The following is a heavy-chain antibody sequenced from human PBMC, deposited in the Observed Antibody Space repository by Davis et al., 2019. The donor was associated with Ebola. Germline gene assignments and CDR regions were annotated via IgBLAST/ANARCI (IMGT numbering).Heavy chain of an antibody. V-gene: IGHV3-69-1*01. D-gene: IGHD3-16*01. CDR2: ISGGYT. Sequence: GESLKISCAASGFPVSDNYMNWVRQAPGKGLEWVAYISGGYTYYAESVKGRFTISRDNAKNSLYLQMNSLRAEDTAVYYCARVVDYPLSWFDPWGQGTLVTVSS. CDR3: ARVVDYPLSWFDP. CDR1: GFPVSDNY. J-gene: IGHJ5*02.